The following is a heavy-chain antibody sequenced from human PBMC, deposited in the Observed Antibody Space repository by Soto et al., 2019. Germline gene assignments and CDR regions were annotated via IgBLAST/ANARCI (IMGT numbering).Heavy chain of an antibody. D-gene: IGHD5-18*01. V-gene: IGHV1-69*05. Sequence: QVQLVQSGAEVKKPGSSVKVSCKASGGTFSSYAISWVRQAPGQGLEWMGGIIPIFGTANYAQKFQGRVTSTXXEXTXIADMELSSLRSEDTAVYYCAREATVDTAMVDPFDYWGQGTLVTVSS. CDR2: IIPIFGTA. J-gene: IGHJ4*02. CDR1: GGTFSSYA. CDR3: AREATVDTAMVDPFDY.